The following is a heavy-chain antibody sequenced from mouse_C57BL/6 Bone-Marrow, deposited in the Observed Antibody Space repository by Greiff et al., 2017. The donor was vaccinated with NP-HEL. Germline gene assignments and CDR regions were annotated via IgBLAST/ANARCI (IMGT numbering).Heavy chain of an antibody. Sequence: EVKLMESGPGLVKPSQSLSLTCSVTGYSITSGYYWNWIRQFPGNKLEWMGYISYDGSNNYNPSLKNRISITRDTSKNQFFLKLNSVTTEDTATYYCARGYYVYVWFAYWGQGTLVTVSA. J-gene: IGHJ3*01. D-gene: IGHD2-2*01. CDR2: ISYDGSN. CDR1: GYSITSGYY. CDR3: ARGYYVYVWFAY. V-gene: IGHV3-6*01.